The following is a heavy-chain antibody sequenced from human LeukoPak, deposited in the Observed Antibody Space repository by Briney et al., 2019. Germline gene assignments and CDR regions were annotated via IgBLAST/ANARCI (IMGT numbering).Heavy chain of an antibody. CDR2: ISSSSSYI. V-gene: IGHV3-21*01. J-gene: IGHJ4*02. D-gene: IGHD3-3*01. Sequence: GGSLRLSCAASGFTFSSYSMNWVRQAPGKGLEWVSSISSSSSYIYYADSVKGRFTISRDNAKNSLYLQMNSLRAEDTAVYYCARHPLEYYDFWSGSPRTYLDSSGPGTLVTVSS. CDR1: GFTFSSYS. CDR3: ARHPLEYYDFWSGSPRTYLDS.